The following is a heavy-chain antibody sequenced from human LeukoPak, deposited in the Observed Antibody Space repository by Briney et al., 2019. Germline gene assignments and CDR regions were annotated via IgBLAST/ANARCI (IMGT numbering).Heavy chain of an antibody. CDR3: ARDSHGWSKNY. Sequence: GGSLRLSCATSGFTVSSNYMSWVRQAPGKGLEWVAVLYSGGSTDYADSVKGRFTISRDNAKNTLYLQMNSLRGEDTAVYYCARDSHGWSKNYWGQGTLVTVSS. CDR2: LYSGGST. J-gene: IGHJ4*02. CDR1: GFTVSSNY. D-gene: IGHD6-19*01. V-gene: IGHV3-66*01.